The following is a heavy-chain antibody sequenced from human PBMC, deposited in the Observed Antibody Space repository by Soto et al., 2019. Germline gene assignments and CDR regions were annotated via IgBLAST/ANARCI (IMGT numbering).Heavy chain of an antibody. D-gene: IGHD3-10*01. CDR1: GYAFTTYG. CDR3: ARQGFGPLHGLVDV. Sequence: QVHLVQSGAEVKKPGASVKVSCKGSGYAFTTYGITWVRQAPGQGLEWMGWISAHNGNTNYAQKLQGRVTVTRDTSTSTAYMELRSLRSDDTAVYYCARQGFGPLHGLVDVWGQGTTVTVSS. CDR2: ISAHNGNT. V-gene: IGHV1-18*01. J-gene: IGHJ6*02.